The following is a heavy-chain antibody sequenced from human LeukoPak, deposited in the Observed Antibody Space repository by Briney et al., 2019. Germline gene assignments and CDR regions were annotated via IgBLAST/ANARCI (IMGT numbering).Heavy chain of an antibody. CDR2: INPNSGGT. CDR3: ARGRTMVRGVIITNNWFDP. D-gene: IGHD3-10*01. J-gene: IGHJ5*02. V-gene: IGHV1-2*02. Sequence: ASVKVSCKASGYTFTGYYMHWVRQAPGQGLEWMGWINPNSGGTNYAQKFQGRVTMTRNTSISTAYMELSSLRSEDTAVYYCARGRTMVRGVIITNNWFDPWGQGTLVTVSS. CDR1: GYTFTGYY.